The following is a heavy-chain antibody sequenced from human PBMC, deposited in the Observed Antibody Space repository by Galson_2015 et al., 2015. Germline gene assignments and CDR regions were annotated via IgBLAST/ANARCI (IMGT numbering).Heavy chain of an antibody. D-gene: IGHD1-1*01. CDR2: ISASGGST. J-gene: IGHJ5*02. CDR1: GFTFSSYG. Sequence: SLRLSCAASGFTFSSYGMSWVRQASGKGLECVSVISASGGSTYYADYVKGRFTISRDNSKNTLYLQMNSLRAEDTAVYHCAKRFGDNLESCFDPWGQGALVTVSS. V-gene: IGHV3-23*01. CDR3: AKRFGDNLESCFDP.